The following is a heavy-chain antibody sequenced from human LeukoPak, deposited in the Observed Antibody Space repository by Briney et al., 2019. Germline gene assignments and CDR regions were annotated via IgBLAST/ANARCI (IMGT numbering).Heavy chain of an antibody. Sequence: PGGSLRLSCAASGFTFSNYWMTWVRQAPGKGLEWVANIKQDGSEKYYVDSVKGRLTISRDNAKNSLFLQMNSLRAEDTAVYYCARASEYSSGWYGYWGQGTLVTVSS. J-gene: IGHJ4*02. V-gene: IGHV3-7*01. D-gene: IGHD6-19*01. CDR3: ARASEYSSGWYGY. CDR2: IKQDGSEK. CDR1: GFTFSNYW.